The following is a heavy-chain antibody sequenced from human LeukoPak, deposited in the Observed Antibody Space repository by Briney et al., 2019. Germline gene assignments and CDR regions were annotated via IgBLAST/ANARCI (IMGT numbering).Heavy chain of an antibody. CDR2: ISWNSGSI. D-gene: IGHD1-26*01. CDR1: GFTFDDYA. CDR3: AKDLFRHIVGAPNPS. V-gene: IGHV3-9*01. J-gene: IGHJ4*02. Sequence: PGGSLRLSCAASGFTFDDYAMHWVRQAPGKGLEWVSGISWNSGSIGYADSVKGRFTISRDNAKNPLYLQMNSLRVEDTAVYYCAKDLFRHIVGAPNPSWGQGTLVTVSS.